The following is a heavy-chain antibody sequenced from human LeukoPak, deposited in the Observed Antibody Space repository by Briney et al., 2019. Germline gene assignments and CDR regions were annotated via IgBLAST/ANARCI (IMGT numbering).Heavy chain of an antibody. CDR1: GFTFSSYG. CDR3: AKGYYYDSSGYYLGFCDY. Sequence: GGSLRLSCAASGFTFSSYGMHWVRQAPGKGLEWVAVISYDGSNKYYADSVKGRFTISRDNSKNTLYLQMNSLRAEDTAVYYCAKGYYYDSSGYYLGFCDYWGQGTLVTVSS. CDR2: ISYDGSNK. V-gene: IGHV3-30*18. D-gene: IGHD3-22*01. J-gene: IGHJ4*02.